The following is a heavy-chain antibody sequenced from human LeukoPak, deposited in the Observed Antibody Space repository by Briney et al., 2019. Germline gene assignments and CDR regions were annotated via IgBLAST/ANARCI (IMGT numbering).Heavy chain of an antibody. J-gene: IGHJ5*02. V-gene: IGHV4-39*01. CDR3: ARQGVRGVIGNWFDP. Sequence: PSETLSLTCTVSGGSITSSNFYWGWIRQPPGKGLEWIGSIYYSRTTFYNLSLRSRVTVFRDTSKNHFSLTLTSVTAADTAVYYCARQGVRGVIGNWFDPWGRGILDPVSP. CDR2: IYYSRTT. D-gene: IGHD3-10*01. CDR1: GGSITSSNFY.